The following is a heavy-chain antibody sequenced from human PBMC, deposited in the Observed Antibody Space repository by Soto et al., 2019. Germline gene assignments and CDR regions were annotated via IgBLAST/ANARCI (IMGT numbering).Heavy chain of an antibody. D-gene: IGHD3-10*01. J-gene: IGHJ3*02. CDR1: GGTFSSYA. CDR3: ARDQGSPPGSGAFDI. V-gene: IGHV1-69*13. Sequence: GASVKVSCKASGGTFSSYAISWVRQAPGQGLEWMGGIIPIFGTANYAQKFQGRVTITADESTSTAYMELSSLRSEDTAVYYCARDQGSPPGSGAFDIWGQGTMVTVSS. CDR2: IIPIFGTA.